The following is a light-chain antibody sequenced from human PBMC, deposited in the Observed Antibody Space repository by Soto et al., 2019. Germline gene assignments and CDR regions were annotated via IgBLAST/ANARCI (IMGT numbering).Light chain of an antibody. J-gene: IGLJ1*01. V-gene: IGLV2-11*02. CDR1: SRGGGVYSN. CDR3: TSSACTYASI. Sequence: QSVLTHPRSVSGSTGHSVTVSCTGASRGGGVYSNVPLFRQHPTTPPQLVVYDVPKRRPGVPDRFCGSQSANTAGLCISVRRDEVEAGEFCTSSACTYASIFGSGTNVNVL. CDR2: DVP.